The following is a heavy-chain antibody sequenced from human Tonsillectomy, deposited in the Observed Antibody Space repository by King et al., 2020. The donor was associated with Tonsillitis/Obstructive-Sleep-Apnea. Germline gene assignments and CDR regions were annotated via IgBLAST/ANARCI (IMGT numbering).Heavy chain of an antibody. Sequence: QVQLVESGGGVVQPGRSLRLSCAASGFTFSSYGMHWVRQAPGKGLEWVAVISYDGSNKYYADSVKGRFTISRDNSKNTLYLQMNSLRAEDTAVYYCAKDVGVVTATDYWAQGTLVTVSS. CDR1: GFTFSSYG. D-gene: IGHD2-21*02. CDR3: AKDVGVVTATDY. J-gene: IGHJ4*02. CDR2: ISYDGSNK. V-gene: IGHV3-30*18.